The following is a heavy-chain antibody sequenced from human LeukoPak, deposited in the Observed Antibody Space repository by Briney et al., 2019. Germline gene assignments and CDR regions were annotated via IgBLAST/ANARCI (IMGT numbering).Heavy chain of an antibody. Sequence: SETLPLTCAVSGYSISSGYYWGWIRQPPGKGLEWIGSIHHSGGTYYNPSLKSRLTVSVDTSKNQFSLKLSSVTAADTAIYYCGLSKLGIAVAGPIDYWGQGTLVTVSS. D-gene: IGHD6-19*01. J-gene: IGHJ4*01. CDR1: GYSISSGYY. V-gene: IGHV4-38-2*01. CDR3: GLSKLGIAVAGPIDY. CDR2: IHHSGGT.